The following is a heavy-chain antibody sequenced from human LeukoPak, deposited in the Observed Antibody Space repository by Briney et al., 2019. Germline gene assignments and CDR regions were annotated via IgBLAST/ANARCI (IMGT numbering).Heavy chain of an antibody. D-gene: IGHD2-2*01. CDR3: AKGNQLVDY. V-gene: IGHV3-7*01. J-gene: IGHJ4*02. Sequence: PGGSLRLSCEGFGLTFSRDWMSWVRQAPGKGREWVANIKQDGGETYYGDSVKGRFTISRDNSKNTLYLQMNSLRAEDTAVYYYAKGNQLVDYWGQGTLVTISS. CDR1: GLTFSRDW. CDR2: IKQDGGET.